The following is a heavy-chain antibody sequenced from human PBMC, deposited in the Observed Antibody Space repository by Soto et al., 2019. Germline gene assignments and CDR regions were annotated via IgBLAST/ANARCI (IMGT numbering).Heavy chain of an antibody. CDR2: IYYSGST. V-gene: IGHV4-59*01. Sequence: PSETLSLTCTVSGGSISSYYWSWIRQPPGKGLEWIGYIYYSGSTNYNPSLKSRVTISVDTSKNQFSLKLSSVTAADTAVYYCARGDYFDYWGQGTLVTVSS. CDR1: GGSISSYY. CDR3: ARGDYFDY. J-gene: IGHJ4*02.